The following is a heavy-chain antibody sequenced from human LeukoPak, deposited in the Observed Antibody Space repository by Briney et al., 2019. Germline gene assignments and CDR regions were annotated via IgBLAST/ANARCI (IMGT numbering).Heavy chain of an antibody. D-gene: IGHD3-22*01. CDR2: INHSGST. CDR1: GGSFSGYY. V-gene: IGHV4-34*01. Sequence: PSETLSLTCAVYGGSFSGYYWSWIRQPPGKGLEWIGEINHSGSTSYNPSLKSRVTISVDTSKNQFSLKLSSVTAADTAVYYCARAYYYDSSGYYSGLDYWGQGTLVTVSS. J-gene: IGHJ4*02. CDR3: ARAYYYDSSGYYSGLDY.